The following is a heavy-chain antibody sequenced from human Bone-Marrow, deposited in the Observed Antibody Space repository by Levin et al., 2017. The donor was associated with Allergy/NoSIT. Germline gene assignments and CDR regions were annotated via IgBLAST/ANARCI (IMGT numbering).Heavy chain of an antibody. J-gene: IGHJ4*02. Sequence: PSETLSLTCNVSGGSISSSNYYWGWIRQPPGRGLECIGRIFYSGNTYYNPSLMSRVTISVDTSKNQFSLKLSSVTAADTAVYYCVRLHYHSGSFYVDFYGQGTLVTVSS. CDR3: VRLHYHSGSFYVDF. CDR1: GGSISSSNYY. V-gene: IGHV4-39*01. CDR2: IFYSGNT. D-gene: IGHD3-10*01.